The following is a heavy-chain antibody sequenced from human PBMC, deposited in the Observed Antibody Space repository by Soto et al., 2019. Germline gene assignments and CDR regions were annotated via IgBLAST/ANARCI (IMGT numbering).Heavy chain of an antibody. D-gene: IGHD4-17*01. CDR3: ARAGPMTTHDY. Sequence: QVQLVQSGAEVKKPGASVKVSCKSSGYTFTSYYMHWVRQAPGQGLEWMGIINPSGGSTSYAQKFQGRVTMTRDTSTSTVYMELSSLRSEDTAVYYCARAGPMTTHDYWGQGTLVTVSS. V-gene: IGHV1-46*03. CDR1: GYTFTSYY. J-gene: IGHJ4*02. CDR2: INPSGGST.